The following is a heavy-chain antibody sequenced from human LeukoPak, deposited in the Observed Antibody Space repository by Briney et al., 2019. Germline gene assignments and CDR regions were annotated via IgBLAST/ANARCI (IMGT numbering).Heavy chain of an antibody. V-gene: IGHV1-69*13. CDR2: IIPIFGTA. CDR3: AAPSPGYCSSTSCYRFDY. D-gene: IGHD2-2*01. J-gene: IGHJ4*02. Sequence: ASVKVSCKASGGTFSSYAISWVRQAPGQGLEWMGGIIPIFGTANYAQKFQGRVTITADESTSTAYMELSSLRSEDTAVYYCAAPSPGYCSSTSCYRFDYWGQGTLVTVSS. CDR1: GGTFSSYA.